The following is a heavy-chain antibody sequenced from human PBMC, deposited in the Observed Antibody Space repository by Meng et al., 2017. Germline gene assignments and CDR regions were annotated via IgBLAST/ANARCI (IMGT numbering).Heavy chain of an antibody. V-gene: IGHV2-5*02. CDR1: GFSLSTGGVG. CDR2: IYWDDDT. CDR3: AHRSSAWAFDS. J-gene: IGHJ4*02. Sequence: LNESCPTLVKPTETLTLTCPLYGFSLSTGGVGVGWIRQPPGKALEWLALIYWDDDTRYSPCLKSRLSITKDTSKNQVFLTMTNMDPVDTATYYCAHRSSAWAFDSWGQGTLVTVSS. D-gene: IGHD7-27*01.